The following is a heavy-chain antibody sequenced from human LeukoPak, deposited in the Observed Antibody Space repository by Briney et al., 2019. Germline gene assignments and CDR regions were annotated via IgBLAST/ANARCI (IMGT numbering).Heavy chain of an antibody. V-gene: IGHV4-39*01. CDR2: IYYSGTT. CDR1: GRSISRSSYY. Sequence: SETLSLTCTVSGRSISRSSYYWGWIRQPPGKGLEWIGSIYYSGTTYSNPSLKSRVTISVDTSKNQFSLKLRSVTAADTAVYYCARQNDRSHDYWGQGTLVTVSS. CDR3: ARQNDRSHDY. J-gene: IGHJ4*02. D-gene: IGHD1-1*01.